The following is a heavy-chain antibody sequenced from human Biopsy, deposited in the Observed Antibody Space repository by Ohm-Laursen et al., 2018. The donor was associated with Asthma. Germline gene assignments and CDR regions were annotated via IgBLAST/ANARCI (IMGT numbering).Heavy chain of an antibody. CDR1: GFTFGDYW. J-gene: IGHJ4*02. CDR3: AKDERLYYGSDSKYMQPVPLGD. CDR2: IWFDGSNK. D-gene: IGHD3-10*01. Sequence: SLRLSCTATGFTFGDYWMSWVRQAPGKGLEWVADIWFDGSNKHYADSVKGRFTISRDNSKNTLYLQMNSLRAEDTAVYYCAKDERLYYGSDSKYMQPVPLGDWGQGTLVIVSA. V-gene: IGHV3-33*06.